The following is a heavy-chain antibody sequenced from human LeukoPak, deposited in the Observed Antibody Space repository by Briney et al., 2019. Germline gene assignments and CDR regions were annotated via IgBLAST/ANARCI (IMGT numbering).Heavy chain of an antibody. Sequence: ASVKVSCKASGYTCTGYYMHWVRQAPGQGLEWMGRINPNSGGTNYAQKFQGRVTMTRDTSISTAYMELSRLRSDDTAVYYCARDRCSSTSCYRLGFDPWGQGTLVTVSS. CDR2: INPNSGGT. D-gene: IGHD2-2*01. CDR1: GYTCTGYY. CDR3: ARDRCSSTSCYRLGFDP. J-gene: IGHJ5*02. V-gene: IGHV1-2*06.